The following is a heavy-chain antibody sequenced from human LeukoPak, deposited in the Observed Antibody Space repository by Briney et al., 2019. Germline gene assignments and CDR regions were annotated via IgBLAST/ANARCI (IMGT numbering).Heavy chain of an antibody. Sequence: SETLSLTCAVYGGSFSGYYWSWIRQPPGKGLEWIGEINHSGSTNYNPSLKSRVTISVDTSKNQFSLKLSSVTAADTAVYYCARAQGVYSTLARAPYYFDYWGQGTLVTVSS. CDR3: ARAQGVYSTLARAPYYFDY. CDR2: INHSGST. D-gene: IGHD6-13*01. V-gene: IGHV4-34*01. CDR1: GGSFSGYY. J-gene: IGHJ4*02.